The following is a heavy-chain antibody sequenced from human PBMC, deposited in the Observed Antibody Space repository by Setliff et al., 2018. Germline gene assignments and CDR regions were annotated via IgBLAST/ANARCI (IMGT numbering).Heavy chain of an antibody. V-gene: IGHV4-59*01. J-gene: IGHJ6*02. CDR1: GGSISSYY. CDR3: ARLSWNGLRYYGLDV. Sequence: PSETLSLTCTVSGGSISSYYWGWIRQPPGKGLEWIGYIYNSGSTNYNPSLKSRVTISVDTSKNQISLKLTSVTAADTAVYYCARLSWNGLRYYGLDVWGQGTTVTVSS. CDR2: IYNSGST. D-gene: IGHD3-3*01.